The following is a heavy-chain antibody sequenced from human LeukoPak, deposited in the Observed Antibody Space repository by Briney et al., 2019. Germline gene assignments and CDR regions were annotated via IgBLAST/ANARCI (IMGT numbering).Heavy chain of an antibody. CDR2: IHYSETT. Sequence: ASETLSLTCTVSGGSISSSNYYWGWIRQPPGKGLEWIASIHYSETTYYNPSLKSRVTISVNTSKNHFSLKLSSVAAADTAVYYCACDLAKLDTFDVWGQGTMVTVSS. V-gene: IGHV4-39*02. CDR3: ACDLAKLDTFDV. CDR1: GGSISSSNYY. J-gene: IGHJ3*01. D-gene: IGHD4-23*01.